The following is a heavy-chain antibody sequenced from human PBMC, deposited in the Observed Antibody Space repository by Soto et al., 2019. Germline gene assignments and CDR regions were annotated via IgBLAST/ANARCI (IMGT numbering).Heavy chain of an antibody. CDR2: IKDGGST. D-gene: IGHD2-15*01. J-gene: IGHJ4*02. V-gene: IGHV4-34*01. CDR1: GGSFTGYY. CDR3: ERGQEGVVATH. Sequence: QVQLQQWGAGLLKPSETLSLTCAVNGGSFTGYYWSWVRQPQGQGLVWIGEIKDGGSTNYSPSPRSRVTIQADTSKKQFSLKVTSVTAADTAVYYCERGQEGVVATHLDQGTLVTVSS.